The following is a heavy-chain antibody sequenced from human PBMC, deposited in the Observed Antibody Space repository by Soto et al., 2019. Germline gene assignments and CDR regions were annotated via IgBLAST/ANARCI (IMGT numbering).Heavy chain of an antibody. CDR2: IYYSGST. CDR1: GGSISSGGYY. J-gene: IGHJ6*03. D-gene: IGHD2-2*01. V-gene: IGHV4-31*03. CDR3: ARGVPYCSSTSCYAGYYYYYMDV. Sequence: SETLSLTCTVSGGSISSGGYYWSWIRQHPGKGLEWIGYIYYSGSTYYNPSLKSRVTISVDTSKNQFSLKLSSVTAADTAVYYCARGVPYCSSTSCYAGYYYYYMDVWGKGTTVTVSS.